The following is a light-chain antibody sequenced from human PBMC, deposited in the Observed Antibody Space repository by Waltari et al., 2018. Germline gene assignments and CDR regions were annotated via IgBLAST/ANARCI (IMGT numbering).Light chain of an antibody. CDR2: DAS. CDR1: QTISSY. V-gene: IGKV3-11*01. CDR3: QQRSKWPPT. Sequence: EIVLTQSPATLSLSPGERATLSCKDSQTISSYLAWYQHKLGQAPRLLIYDASKRATGIPARFSGSGSGTDFTLTISGLEPEDFAVYYCQQRSKWPPTFGGGTKVEIK. J-gene: IGKJ4*01.